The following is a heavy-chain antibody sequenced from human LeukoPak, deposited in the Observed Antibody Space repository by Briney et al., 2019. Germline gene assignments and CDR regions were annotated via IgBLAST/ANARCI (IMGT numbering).Heavy chain of an antibody. CDR2: IYHSGSA. V-gene: IGHV4-38-2*02. J-gene: IGHJ6*03. Sequence: SETLSLTCTVSGYSISSGYYWGWIRQPPGKGLEWIGSIYHSGSAYYNPSLKSRVTISVDTSKNQFSLKLSSVTAADTASYYCARDKLHCSGGSCYSDYSYYYMDVWGKGTTVTVSS. D-gene: IGHD2-15*01. CDR3: ARDKLHCSGGSCYSDYSYYYMDV. CDR1: GYSISSGYY.